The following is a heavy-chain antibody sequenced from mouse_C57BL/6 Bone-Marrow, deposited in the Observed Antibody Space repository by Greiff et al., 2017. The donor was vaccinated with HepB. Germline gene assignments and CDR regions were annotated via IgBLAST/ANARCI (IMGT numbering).Heavy chain of an antibody. V-gene: IGHV1-39*01. CDR3: ARPDGRAAQAIDYYAMDY. D-gene: IGHD3-2*02. CDR1: GYSFTDYN. J-gene: IGHJ4*01. CDR2: INPNYGTT. Sequence: EVQLQQSGPELVKPGASVKISCKASGYSFTDYNMNWVKQSNGKSLEWIGVINPNYGTTSYNQKFKGKATLTVDQSSSTAYMQLNSLTSEDSAVYYCARPDGRAAQAIDYYAMDYWGQGTSVTVSS.